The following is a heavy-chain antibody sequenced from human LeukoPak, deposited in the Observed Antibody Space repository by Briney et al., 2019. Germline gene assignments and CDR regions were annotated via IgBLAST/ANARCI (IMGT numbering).Heavy chain of an antibody. Sequence: PSETLSPTCTVSGGSISSYYWSCIRQPPGKGLEWSGYIYYSGSTNYNPSLKSRVTISVDTSKNQFSLKLSSVTAADTAVYYCARLAPMGDDAFDIWGKGTTVTVSS. J-gene: IGHJ3*02. D-gene: IGHD3-10*01. CDR2: IYYSGST. V-gene: IGHV4-59*01. CDR3: ARLAPMGDDAFDI. CDR1: GGSISSYY.